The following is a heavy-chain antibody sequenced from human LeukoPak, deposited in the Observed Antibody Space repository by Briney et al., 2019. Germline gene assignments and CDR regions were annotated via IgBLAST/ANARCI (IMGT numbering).Heavy chain of an antibody. D-gene: IGHD2-15*01. Sequence: SETLSLTCTVSGDSITSGGYYWAWIRQHPGEGLEGIVYISHSGNTYYNPSLKSRITISVDTSKNQFSLNLYSVTAADTALYYCARYYCGSSYCPGINYWGQGTLVTVSS. CDR2: ISHSGNT. CDR3: ARYYCGSSYCPGINY. J-gene: IGHJ4*02. V-gene: IGHV4-31*03. CDR1: GDSITSGGYY.